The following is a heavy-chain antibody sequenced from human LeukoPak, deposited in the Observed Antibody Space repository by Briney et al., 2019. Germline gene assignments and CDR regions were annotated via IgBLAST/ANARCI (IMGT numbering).Heavy chain of an antibody. J-gene: IGHJ4*02. CDR3: ARVTCSGGSCYTDRHFDY. V-gene: IGHV1-2*02. D-gene: IGHD2-15*01. CDR2: INPNSGGT. CDR1: GYTFTGYY. Sequence: ASVKVSCKASGYTFTGYYMHWVRQAPGQGLEWMGWINPNSGGTNYAQKFQGRVTMTRDTSFSTAYMELSRLRSDDTAVYYCARVTCSGGSCYTDRHFDYWGQGTLVTVSS.